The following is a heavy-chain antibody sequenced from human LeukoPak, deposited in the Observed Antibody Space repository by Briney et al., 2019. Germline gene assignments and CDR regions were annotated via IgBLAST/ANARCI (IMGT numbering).Heavy chain of an antibody. CDR2: ISSSSSYI. D-gene: IGHD4-23*01. CDR3: AKDFTYGGNYYFDY. V-gene: IGHV3-21*04. CDR1: GFTFSSYS. Sequence: MAGGSLRLSCAASGFTFSSYSMNWVRQAPGKGLEWVSSISSSSSYIYYADSVKGRFTISRDNSKNTLYLQMNSLRAEDTAVYYCAKDFTYGGNYYFDYWGQGTLVTVSS. J-gene: IGHJ4*02.